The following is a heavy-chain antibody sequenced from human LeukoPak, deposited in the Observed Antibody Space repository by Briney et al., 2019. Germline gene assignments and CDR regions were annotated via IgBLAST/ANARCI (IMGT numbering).Heavy chain of an antibody. Sequence: SETLSLTCSVSGDTISSSWYYWRWIRQPPGKGLEWIGSINYSGTTYYNPSLKSRVTISVDTSKNQFSLRLSSVTVADTAVYYCARRSLVGATSSYYMDVWGKGTTVTVSS. CDR1: GDTISSSWYY. CDR2: INYSGTT. CDR3: ARRSLVGATSSYYMDV. J-gene: IGHJ6*03. D-gene: IGHD1-26*01. V-gene: IGHV4-39*01.